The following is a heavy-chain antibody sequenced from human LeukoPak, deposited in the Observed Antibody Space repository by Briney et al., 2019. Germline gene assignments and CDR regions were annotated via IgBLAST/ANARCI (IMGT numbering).Heavy chain of an antibody. Sequence: SETLSLTCTISGVSISAYYWTWIRQSPGKGLEWIGYIYYSGTPNYNPSLKSRVTISVDTSKSQFSLKLTSVTAADSAVYYCATTGRASSGHTLFDYWGQGTLVTVSS. CDR3: ATTGRASSGHTLFDY. D-gene: IGHD3-22*01. J-gene: IGHJ4*02. CDR1: GVSISAYY. CDR2: IYYSGTP. V-gene: IGHV4-59*08.